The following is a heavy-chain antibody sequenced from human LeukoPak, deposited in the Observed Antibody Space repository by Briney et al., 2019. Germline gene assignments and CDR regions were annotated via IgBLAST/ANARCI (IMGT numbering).Heavy chain of an antibody. CDR3: ARAATYYYDSSGYSYFDY. J-gene: IGHJ4*02. CDR2: IIPIFGTA. V-gene: IGHV1-69*05. D-gene: IGHD3-22*01. Sequence: SVKVSCKASGGTFSSYAISWVRQAPGQGLEWMGGIIPIFGTANYAQKFQGRVTITTDESTSTAYMELSSPRSEDTAVYYCARAATYYYDSSGYSYFDYWGQGTLVTVSS. CDR1: GGTFSSYA.